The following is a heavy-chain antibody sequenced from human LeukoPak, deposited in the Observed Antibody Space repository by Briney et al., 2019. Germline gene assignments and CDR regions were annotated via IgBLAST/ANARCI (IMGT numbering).Heavy chain of an antibody. CDR2: IWYDGSNK. Sequence: GGSLRLSCVASGFSFSSYGMHWVRQAPGKGLGWGAVIWYDGSNKYYADSVKGAFTISRDNSKNTLYLQMNSLRAEDTAVYSGARGASIVVVPADYYAMDVWGQGTTVTVSS. CDR1: GFSFSSYG. D-gene: IGHD2-21*01. V-gene: IGHV3-33*01. J-gene: IGHJ6*02. CDR3: ARGASIVVVPADYYAMDV.